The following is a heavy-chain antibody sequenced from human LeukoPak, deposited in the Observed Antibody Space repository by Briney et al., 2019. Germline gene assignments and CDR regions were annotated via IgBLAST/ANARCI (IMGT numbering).Heavy chain of an antibody. V-gene: IGHV3-23*01. CDR1: GFTFSSYA. CDR2: ISGSGGST. J-gene: IGHJ5*02. Sequence: GGSLRLSCAASGFTFSSYAMSWVRQAPGKGLEWVSAISGSGGSTYYADSVKGRFTISRDNSKNTLYLQMNSLRAEDTAVYYCAKMEGFLEWLLDLLSWFDPWGQGTLVTVSS. D-gene: IGHD3-3*01. CDR3: AKMEGFLEWLLDLLSWFDP.